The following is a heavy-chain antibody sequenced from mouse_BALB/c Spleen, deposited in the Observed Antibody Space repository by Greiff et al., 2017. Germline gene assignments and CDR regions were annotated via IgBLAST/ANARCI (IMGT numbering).Heavy chain of an antibody. CDR1: GYTFTDYY. CDR3: ARGDDGYGDY. Sequence: LQQSGAELARPGASVKLSCKASGYTFTDYYINWVKQRTGQGLEWIGEIYPGSGNTYYNEKFKGKATLTADKSSSTAYMQLSSLTSEDSAVYFCARGDDGYGDYWGQGTSVTVSS. V-gene: IGHV1-77*01. J-gene: IGHJ4*01. D-gene: IGHD2-3*01. CDR2: IYPGSGNT.